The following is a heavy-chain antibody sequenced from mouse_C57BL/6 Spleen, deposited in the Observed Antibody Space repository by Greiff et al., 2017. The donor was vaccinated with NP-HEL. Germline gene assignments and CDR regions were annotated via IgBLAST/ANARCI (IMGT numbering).Heavy chain of an antibody. V-gene: IGHV5-12*01. CDR2: ISNGGGST. CDR1: GFTFSDYY. CDR3: ARSSSGYAMDY. D-gene: IGHD3-2*02. Sequence: EVQGVESGGGLVQPGGSLKLSCAASGFTFSDYYMYWVRQTPEKRLEWVAYISNGGGSTYYPDTVKGRFTISRDNAKNTLYLQMSRLKSEDTAMYYFARSSSGYAMDYWGQGTSVTVSS. J-gene: IGHJ4*01.